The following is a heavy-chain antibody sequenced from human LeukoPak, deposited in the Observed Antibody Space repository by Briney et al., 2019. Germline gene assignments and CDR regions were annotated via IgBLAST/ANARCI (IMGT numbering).Heavy chain of an antibody. V-gene: IGHV1-18*01. CDR2: ICAYNGNT. CDR3: ARDSSGYYFDYYYGMDV. CDR1: GYTFTSYG. J-gene: IGHJ6*02. D-gene: IGHD3-22*01. Sequence: ASVKVSCKASGYTFTSYGISWVRQAPGQGLEWMGWICAYNGNTNYAQKLQGRVTMTTDTSTSTAYMELRSLRSDDTAVYYCARDSSGYYFDYYYGMDVWGQGTTVTVSS.